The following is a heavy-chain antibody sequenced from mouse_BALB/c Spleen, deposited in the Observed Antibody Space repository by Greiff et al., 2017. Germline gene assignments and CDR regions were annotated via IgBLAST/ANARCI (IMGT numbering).Heavy chain of an antibody. CDR2: IYPGSGST. CDR1: GYTFTSYW. Sequence: LQHPGSELVRPGASVKLSCKASGYTFTSYWMHWVKQRPGQGLEWIGNIYPGSGSTNYDEKFKSKATLTVDTSSSTAYMQLSSLTSEDSAVYYCTRRNYYGSFDYWGQGTTLTVSS. J-gene: IGHJ2*01. V-gene: IGHV1S22*01. D-gene: IGHD1-1*01. CDR3: TRRNYYGSFDY.